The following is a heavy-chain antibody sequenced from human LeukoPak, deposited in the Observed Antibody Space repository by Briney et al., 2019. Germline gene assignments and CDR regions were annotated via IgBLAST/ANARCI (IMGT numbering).Heavy chain of an antibody. Sequence: PGGSLRLSCVVSGFTFSSYWMSWVRQAPGKGLEWVANIKKDGSEKYYVGSVKGRFTMSRDNAKNSLYLQMNSLRAEDTAVYYCARVQWELRGVGSYFEYWGQGALVTVSS. CDR3: ARVQWELRGVGSYFEY. CDR1: GFTFSSYW. D-gene: IGHD1-26*01. J-gene: IGHJ4*02. CDR2: IKKDGSEK. V-gene: IGHV3-7*01.